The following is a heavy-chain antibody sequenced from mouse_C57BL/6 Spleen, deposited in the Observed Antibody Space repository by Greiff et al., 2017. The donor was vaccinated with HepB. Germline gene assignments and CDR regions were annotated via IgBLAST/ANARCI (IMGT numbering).Heavy chain of an antibody. CDR1: GYTFTSYW. V-gene: IGHV1-52*01. J-gene: IGHJ2*01. D-gene: IGHD4-1*01. CDR2: IDPSDSET. CDR3: ARGGTGPYYFDY. Sequence: VQLKQPGAELVRPGSSVKLSCKASGYTFTSYWMHWVKQRPIQGLEWIGNIDPSDSETHYNQKFKDKATLTVDKSSSTAYMQLSSLTAEDSAVYYCARGGTGPYYFDYWGQGTTLTVSS.